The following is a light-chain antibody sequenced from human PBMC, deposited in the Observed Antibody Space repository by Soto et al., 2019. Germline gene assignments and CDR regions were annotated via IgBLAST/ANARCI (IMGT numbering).Light chain of an antibody. CDR1: SSDVGGYNY. J-gene: IGLJ2*01. Sequence: SALTQPPSASGSPGQSVTISCTGTSSDVGGYNYVSWYQQHPGKAPKLMIYEVIKRPSGVPDRFSGSKSGNTASLTVTGLQAEDEADYYCSSYAGSNNLRVFGGGTQLTVL. CDR2: EVI. V-gene: IGLV2-8*01. CDR3: SSYAGSNNLRV.